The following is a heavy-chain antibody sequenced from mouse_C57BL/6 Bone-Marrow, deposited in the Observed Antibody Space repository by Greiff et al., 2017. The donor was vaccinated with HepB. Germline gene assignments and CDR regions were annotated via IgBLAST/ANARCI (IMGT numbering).Heavy chain of an antibody. CDR1: GYTFTSYW. Sequence: QVQLQQPGAELVMPGASVKLSCKASGYTFTSYWMHWVKQRPGQGLEWIGEIDPSDSYTNYNQKFKGKSTLTVDKSSSTAYMQLSSLTSEDSAVYYCARRGSSGYDYFDYGGQGTTLTVSS. D-gene: IGHD3-2*02. CDR2: IDPSDSYT. J-gene: IGHJ2*01. CDR3: ARRGSSGYDYFDY. V-gene: IGHV1-69*01.